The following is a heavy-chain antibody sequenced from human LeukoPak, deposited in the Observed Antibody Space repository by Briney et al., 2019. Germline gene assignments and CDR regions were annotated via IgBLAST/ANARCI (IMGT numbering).Heavy chain of an antibody. D-gene: IGHD1-1*01. CDR2: INLNGRNT. CDR3: VIVHSDWSDARTDP. J-gene: IGHJ5*02. CDR1: GFPFNTYS. V-gene: IGHV3-23*01. Sequence: PGGSLRLSCAGSGFPFNTYSMNWVRQAPGKGLKWVSTINLNGRNTHYSDSVRGRFTISRDNSRNTVFLQMDNLGAEDTAVYYCVIVHSDWSDARTDPWGQGTRVTVSS.